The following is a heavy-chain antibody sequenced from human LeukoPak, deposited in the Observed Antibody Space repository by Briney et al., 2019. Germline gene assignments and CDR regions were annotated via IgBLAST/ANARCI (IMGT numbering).Heavy chain of an antibody. CDR3: ARGVKQPPYYYMEV. J-gene: IGHJ6*03. CDR1: GFTFSGYV. V-gene: IGHV3-23*01. Sequence: GGSLRLSCAASGFTFSGYVMSWVRQAPGKGLGWVSGISGGSGGIFYADSVKGRFSISRDNSKNTLYLQMDSLRAEDTAVYYCARGVKQPPYYYMEVWGKGTAVIVSS. CDR2: ISGGSGGI. D-gene: IGHD6-13*01.